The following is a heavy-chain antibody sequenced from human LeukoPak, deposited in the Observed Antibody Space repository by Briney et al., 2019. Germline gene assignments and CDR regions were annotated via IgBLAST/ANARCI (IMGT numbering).Heavy chain of an antibody. CDR2: ISGSGGST. CDR3: AKDEWGYSSSWYSTD. V-gene: IGHV3-23*01. J-gene: IGHJ4*02. Sequence: GGSLRLSCAASGFTFSSYAMSWVRQAPGKGLEWVSAISGSGGSTYYADPVKGRFTISRDNSKNTLYLQMNSLRAEDTAVYYCAKDEWGYSSSWYSTDWGQGTLVTVSS. CDR1: GFTFSSYA. D-gene: IGHD6-13*01.